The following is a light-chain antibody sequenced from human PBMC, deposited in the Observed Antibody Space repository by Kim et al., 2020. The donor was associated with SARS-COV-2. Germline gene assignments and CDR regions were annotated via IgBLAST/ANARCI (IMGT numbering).Light chain of an antibody. CDR3: QQYDSYPRT. CDR1: QGISNC. CDR2: DAS. V-gene: IGKV1-16*01. Sequence: PVGNRVTITCRAGQGISNCLAWFQQKPGKAPKYLIYDASNLQSGVPSRFSGSGSGILFTLTISSLQPEDFATYYCQQYDSYPRTFGQGTEVDIK. J-gene: IGKJ1*01.